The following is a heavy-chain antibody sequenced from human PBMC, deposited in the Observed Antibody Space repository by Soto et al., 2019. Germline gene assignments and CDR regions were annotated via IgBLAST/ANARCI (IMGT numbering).Heavy chain of an antibody. D-gene: IGHD3-3*01. Sequence: QVQLVESGGGVVQPGRSLRLSCAASGFTFISYAMHWVRQAPGKGLEWLAVISYAGSNKYYADSGKVRFTISRDNSKNPLYLQMNSLRAEDTAVYYCASGPYDFWSPPPIDYWGQGTLVTVSS. CDR1: GFTFISYA. CDR3: ASGPYDFWSPPPIDY. CDR2: ISYAGSNK. V-gene: IGHV3-30-3*01. J-gene: IGHJ4*02.